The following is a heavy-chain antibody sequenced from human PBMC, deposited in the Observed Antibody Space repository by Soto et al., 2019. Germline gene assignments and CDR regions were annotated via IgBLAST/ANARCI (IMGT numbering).Heavy chain of an antibody. V-gene: IGHV4-4*02. J-gene: IGHJ4*02. Sequence: QVQLQESGPGLVKPSGTLSLTCAVSGGSISSNNWWIWVRQPPGKGLEWIGEIYHSGSTGYNPSFKSRGTISVDKSKNQFSLKLSSVTATDTAVYYCAGRRDGSGSLDSWGQGTLLTVSS. CDR1: GGSISSNNW. CDR3: AGRRDGSGSLDS. D-gene: IGHD3-10*01. CDR2: IYHSGST.